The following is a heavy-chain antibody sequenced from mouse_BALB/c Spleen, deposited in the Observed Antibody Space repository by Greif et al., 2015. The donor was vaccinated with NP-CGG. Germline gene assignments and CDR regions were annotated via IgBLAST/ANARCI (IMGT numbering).Heavy chain of an antibody. CDR3: VRRGYASYSFDS. D-gene: IGHD2-14*01. J-gene: IGHJ2*01. CDR2: INLYNDGT. CDR1: GYTFTSYV. V-gene: IGHV1-14*01. Sequence: EVKLQESGPELVKPGASVKMSCKSSGYTFTSYVLHWVRQKPGQGLEWIGYINLYNDGTKYNEKFKGKATLTSDKSSSTAYIELSSPCSEESPLYFCVRRGYASYSFDSWGQGTTLTVSP.